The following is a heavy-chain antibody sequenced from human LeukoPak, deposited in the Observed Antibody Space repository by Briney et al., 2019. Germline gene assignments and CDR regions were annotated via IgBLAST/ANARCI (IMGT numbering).Heavy chain of an antibody. CDR3: ARDHLPDFWSNFDY. J-gene: IGHJ4*02. CDR2: INPNSGGT. D-gene: IGHD3-3*01. V-gene: IGHV1-2*02. Sequence: ASVKVSCKASGGTFSSYAISWVRQAPGQGLEWMGWINPNSGGTNYAQKFQGRVTMTRDTSISTAYMELSRLRSDDTAVYYCARDHLPDFWSNFDYWGQGTLVTVSS. CDR1: GGTFSSYA.